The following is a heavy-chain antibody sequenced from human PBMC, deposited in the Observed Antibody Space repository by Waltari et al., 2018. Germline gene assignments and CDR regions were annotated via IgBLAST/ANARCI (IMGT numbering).Heavy chain of an antibody. J-gene: IGHJ3*02. Sequence: EVQLVQSGAEVKKPGESLKISCKGSGYSFTSYWIGWVRQMPGKGLEWMGIIYPGDSDTRYSPSFQGQVTISADKSISTAYLQWSSLKASDTAMYYCARREYSGYDPLGAFDIWGQGTMVTVSS. CDR1: GYSFTSYW. V-gene: IGHV5-51*01. CDR2: IYPGDSDT. D-gene: IGHD5-12*01. CDR3: ARREYSGYDPLGAFDI.